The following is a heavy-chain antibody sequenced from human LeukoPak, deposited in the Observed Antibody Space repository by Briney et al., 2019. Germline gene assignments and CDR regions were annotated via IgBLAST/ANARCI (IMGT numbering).Heavy chain of an antibody. CDR2: ISGSSRTT. D-gene: IGHD6-19*01. Sequence: PGGSLRLSCAASGFTFSDFDLNWVCQAPGKGLEWVSYISGSSRTTYYTDSVKGRFTISRDNAKNSLYLQMNSLRAEDTAVYYCARPTTSGLYSHWGQGTMVTVSS. CDR3: ARPTTSGLYSH. CDR1: GFTFSDFD. V-gene: IGHV3-48*01. J-gene: IGHJ3*01.